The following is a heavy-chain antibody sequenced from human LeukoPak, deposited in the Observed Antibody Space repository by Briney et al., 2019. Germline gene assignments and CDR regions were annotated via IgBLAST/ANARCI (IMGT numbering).Heavy chain of an antibody. V-gene: IGHV3-30*18. J-gene: IGHJ4*02. D-gene: IGHD3-9*01. Sequence: GGSLRLSCAASGFTFSSYGMHWVRQAPGKGLEWVAVISYDGNNKYYADSVKGRFTISRDNSKTTLFLQMNSLRAEDTAVYYCAKSYDILTYWGQGTLVTVSS. CDR3: AKSYDILTY. CDR1: GFTFSSYG. CDR2: ISYDGNNK.